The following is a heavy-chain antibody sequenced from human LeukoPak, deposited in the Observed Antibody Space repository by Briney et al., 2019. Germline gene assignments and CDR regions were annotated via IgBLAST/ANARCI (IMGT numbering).Heavy chain of an antibody. D-gene: IGHD6-25*01. CDR1: GFTLSSSG. Sequence: GGSLRLSCAASGFTLSSSGMHWVRQAPGKGLEWVAVIWGDENHKYYGDSVRGRFTTSRDNAKNTLYLQMDSLRVEDTAVYYCARDAGSAPFDYWGQGTLVTVSS. CDR3: ARDAGSAPFDY. CDR2: IWGDENHK. J-gene: IGHJ4*02. V-gene: IGHV3-33*01.